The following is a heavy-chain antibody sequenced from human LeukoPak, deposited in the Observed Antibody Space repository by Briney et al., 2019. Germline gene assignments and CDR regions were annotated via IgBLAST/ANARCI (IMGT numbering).Heavy chain of an antibody. CDR2: ITSSSTYT. Sequence: GGSLRLSCAASGFTFSTYNMNWVRQAPGKALEWVSSITSSSTYTYYADSVKGRYTISRDNAKNSLYLQMNSLRAEDTAVYYCAKSFGPVIAAAGTGADWGQGTLVTVSS. CDR3: AKSFGPVIAAAGTGAD. V-gene: IGHV3-21*04. CDR1: GFTFSTYN. D-gene: IGHD6-13*01. J-gene: IGHJ4*02.